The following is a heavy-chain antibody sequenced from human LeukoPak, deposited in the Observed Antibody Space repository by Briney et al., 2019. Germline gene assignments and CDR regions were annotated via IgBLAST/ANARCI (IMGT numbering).Heavy chain of an antibody. CDR3: AREESMTVDY. J-gene: IGHJ4*02. CDR2: INPSGGST. CDR1: RYTLTSYY. D-gene: IGHD3-22*01. Sequence: ASVSVSFPASRYTLTSYYMHSGGQAPGQGGGWMGIINPSGGSTSYAQKFQGRVTMTRDTSTSTVYMELSSLRSEDTAVYYCAREESMTVDYWGQGTLVTVSS. V-gene: IGHV1-46*01.